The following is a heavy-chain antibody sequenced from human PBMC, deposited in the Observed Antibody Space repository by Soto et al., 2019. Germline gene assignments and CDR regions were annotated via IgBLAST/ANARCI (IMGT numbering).Heavy chain of an antibody. CDR1: GGTFSSYA. D-gene: IGHD6-6*01. J-gene: IGHJ6*02. V-gene: IGHV1-69*13. Sequence: SVKASCKASGGTFSSYAINCVRQAPGQGLEWMGGIIPIFGTANYAQKFQGRVTITADESTSTAYMELSSLRSEDTAAYYCAGLQYRGSSSRYYYYGMDVWGQGTTVTVSS. CDR3: AGLQYRGSSSRYYYYGMDV. CDR2: IIPIFGTA.